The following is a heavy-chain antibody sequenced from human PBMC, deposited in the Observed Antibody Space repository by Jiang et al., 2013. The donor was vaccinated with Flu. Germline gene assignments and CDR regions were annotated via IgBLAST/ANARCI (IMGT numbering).Heavy chain of an antibody. CDR3: AREELATGTTY. J-gene: IGHJ4*02. V-gene: IGHV1-2*02. Sequence: LEWMGWINPNSGGTNYAQKFQGRVTMTRDTSISTAYMELSRLRSDDTAVYYCAREELATGTTYWGQGTLVTVSS. D-gene: IGHD1-1*01. CDR2: INPNSGGT.